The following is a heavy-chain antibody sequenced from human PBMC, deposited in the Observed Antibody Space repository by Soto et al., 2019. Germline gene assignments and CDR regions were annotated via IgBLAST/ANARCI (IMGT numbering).Heavy chain of an antibody. CDR1: GGSISSGGYY. CDR2: IYHSGST. V-gene: IGHV4-30-2*01. CDR3: AREEHGGTFDY. J-gene: IGHJ4*02. D-gene: IGHD1-1*01. Sequence: TLSLTCTVSGGSISSGGYYWSWIRQHPGKGLEWIGYIYHSGSTYYNPSLKSRVTISVDRSKNQFSLKLSSVTAADTAMYYCAREEHGGTFDYLGQGTLVTVSS.